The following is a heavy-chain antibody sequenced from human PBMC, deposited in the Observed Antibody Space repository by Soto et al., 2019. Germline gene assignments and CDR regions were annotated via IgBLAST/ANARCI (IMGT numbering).Heavy chain of an antibody. V-gene: IGHV4-31*02. D-gene: IGHD6-13*01. CDR3: ARDLKSSSWYGGYFDL. J-gene: IGHJ2*01. Sequence: WTWIRHHPGRGLEWIGYIYYSGTTYYNPSLTSRVIMSVDTSKNQFSLKLSSVTAADTAVYYCARDLKSSSWYGGYFDLWGRGTLVTVSS. CDR2: IYYSGTT.